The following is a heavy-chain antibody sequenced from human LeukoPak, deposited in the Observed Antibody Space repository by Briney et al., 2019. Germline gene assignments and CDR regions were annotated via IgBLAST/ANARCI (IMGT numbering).Heavy chain of an antibody. CDR2: ISSSSSTI. CDR1: GFTFSSYS. J-gene: IGHJ5*02. D-gene: IGHD1-14*01. V-gene: IGHV3-48*01. CDR3: SRNPTAYNWFDP. Sequence: PGGSLRLSCAASGFTFSSYSMNWVRQAPGRGLEWVSYISSSSSTIYYSDSVKGRFTISRDNAKNSLYLQMNSLRAEDTAVYFCSRNPTAYNWFDPWGQGTLVTVSS.